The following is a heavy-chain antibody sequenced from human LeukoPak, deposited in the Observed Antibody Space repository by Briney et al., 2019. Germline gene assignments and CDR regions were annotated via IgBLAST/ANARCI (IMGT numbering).Heavy chain of an antibody. D-gene: IGHD3-10*01. CDR1: GGSFSGYY. Sequence: TSETLSLTCAVYGGSFSGYYWSWIRQPPGKGLEWIGEINHSGSTNYNPSLKSRVTISVDTSKNQFSLKLSSVTAADTAVYYCASSYGSGNYWGQGTLVTVSS. CDR2: INHSGST. CDR3: ASSYGSGNY. V-gene: IGHV4-34*01. J-gene: IGHJ4*02.